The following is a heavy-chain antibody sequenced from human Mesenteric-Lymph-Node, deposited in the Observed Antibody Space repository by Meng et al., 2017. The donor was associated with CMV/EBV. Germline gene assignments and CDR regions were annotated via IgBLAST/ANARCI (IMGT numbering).Heavy chain of an antibody. V-gene: IGHV3-30-3*01. CDR3: AKDGSGSFLHY. Sequence: GGSLRLSCAASGFTFSSYAMHWVRQAPGKGLEWVAVISYDGSNKYYADSVKGRFTISRDNSKNTVYLQMNSLRAEDTALYYCAKDGSGSFLHYWGQGTLVTVSS. CDR2: ISYDGSNK. D-gene: IGHD3-10*01. J-gene: IGHJ4*02. CDR1: GFTFSSYA.